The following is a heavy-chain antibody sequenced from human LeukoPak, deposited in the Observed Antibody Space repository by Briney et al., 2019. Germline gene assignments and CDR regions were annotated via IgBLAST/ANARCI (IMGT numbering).Heavy chain of an antibody. CDR3: ARIVAAPRAYYYYYMDV. Sequence: GESLKISCKTSGYVFTSYWIGWVRHMPGRGLEWMGIIYPGTSDTRYSPSFQGQVTISADKSISTAYLQWSSLKASDTAMYYCARIVAAPRAYYYYYMDVWGKGTTVTVSS. CDR2: IYPGTSDT. CDR1: GYVFTSYW. D-gene: IGHD6-13*01. J-gene: IGHJ6*03. V-gene: IGHV5-51*01.